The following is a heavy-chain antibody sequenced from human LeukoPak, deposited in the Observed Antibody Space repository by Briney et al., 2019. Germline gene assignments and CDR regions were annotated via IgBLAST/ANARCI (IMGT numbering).Heavy chain of an antibody. D-gene: IGHD3-10*01. CDR2: IGSSGRTI. V-gene: IGHV3-11*01. Sequence: TGGSLRLSCAASGFTFSDYYMSWIRQAPGKGLEWLSYIGSSGRTIYYADSVKGRFTISRDNAKNSLYLQMNSLRVDDTAVYYCAREGLYYYGSGSYYDGMDVWGQGTTVTVSS. CDR3: AREGLYYYGSGSYYDGMDV. J-gene: IGHJ6*02. CDR1: GFTFSDYY.